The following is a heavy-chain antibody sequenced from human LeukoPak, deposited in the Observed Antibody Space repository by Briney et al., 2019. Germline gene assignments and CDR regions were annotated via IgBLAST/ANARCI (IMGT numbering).Heavy chain of an antibody. CDR3: ARSLGHYYDSSGYRSDAFDI. J-gene: IGHJ3*02. D-gene: IGHD3-22*01. CDR1: GFTFSSYS. V-gene: IGHV3-21*01. CDR2: ISSSSSYI. Sequence: GGSLRLSCAASGFTFSSYSMNWVRQAPGKGLEWASSISSSSSYIYYADSVKGRFTISRDNAKNSLYLQMNSLRAEDTAVYYCARSLGHYYDSSGYRSDAFDIWGQGTMVTVSS.